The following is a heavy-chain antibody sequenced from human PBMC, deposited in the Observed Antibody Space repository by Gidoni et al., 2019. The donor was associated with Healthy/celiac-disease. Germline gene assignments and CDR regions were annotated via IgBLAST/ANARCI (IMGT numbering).Heavy chain of an antibody. Sequence: QVQLQESGPGLVKPSETLSLTCTVSGGSISRYYWSWIRQPPGKGLEWIGYIYYSGSTNYNPSLKSRVTISVDTSKYPFSLKLSSVTAADTAVYYCAREGPLWAVAGTGAFDYWGQGTLVTVSS. V-gene: IGHV4-59*01. CDR3: AREGPLWAVAGTGAFDY. D-gene: IGHD6-19*01. CDR1: GGSISRYY. J-gene: IGHJ4*02. CDR2: IYYSGST.